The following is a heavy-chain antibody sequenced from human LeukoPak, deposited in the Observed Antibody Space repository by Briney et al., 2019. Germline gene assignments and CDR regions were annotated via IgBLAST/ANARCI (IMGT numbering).Heavy chain of an antibody. J-gene: IGHJ5*02. CDR3: ARDLCSTSCYFFDP. V-gene: IGHV1-2*02. D-gene: IGHD2-2*01. Sequence: PEASVKVSCKASGYTFTGYYMHWVRQAPGQGLEWMGWINPNSGGTNYAQKFQGRVTMTRVTSISTAYMELSRLRSDDTAVYYCARDLCSTSCYFFDPWGQGTLVTVSS. CDR2: INPNSGGT. CDR1: GYTFTGYY.